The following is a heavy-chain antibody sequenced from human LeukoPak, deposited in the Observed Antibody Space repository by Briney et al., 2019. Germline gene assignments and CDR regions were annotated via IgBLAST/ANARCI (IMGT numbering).Heavy chain of an antibody. CDR2: IYYSGST. D-gene: IGHD3-22*01. Sequence: SETLSLTCTVSGGSISSYYWSWIRQPPGKGLEWIGYIYYSGSTNYNPSLKSRVTISVDTSKNQFSLKLSSVTAADTAVYYCAKAGYYYDSSAHLDAFDIWGQGTMVTVSS. CDR1: GGSISSYY. V-gene: IGHV4-59*01. CDR3: AKAGYYYDSSAHLDAFDI. J-gene: IGHJ3*02.